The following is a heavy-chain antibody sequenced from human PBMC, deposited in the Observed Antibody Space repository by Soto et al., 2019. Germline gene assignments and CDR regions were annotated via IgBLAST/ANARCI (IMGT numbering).Heavy chain of an antibody. CDR1: GFTFRSYW. CDR2: IKQDGSEK. Sequence: GGSLRLSCAASGFTFRSYWMSWVRQAPGKGLEWVANIKQDGSEKYYVDSVKGRFTISRDNAKNSLYLQMNSLRAEDTAVYYCARIQDSYGSFDYWGQGTLVTVSS. CDR3: ARIQDSYGSFDY. V-gene: IGHV3-7*01. J-gene: IGHJ4*02. D-gene: IGHD5-18*01.